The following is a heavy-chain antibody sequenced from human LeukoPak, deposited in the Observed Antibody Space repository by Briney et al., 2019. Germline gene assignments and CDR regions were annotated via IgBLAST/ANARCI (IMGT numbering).Heavy chain of an antibody. CDR1: GGSISSYY. CDR2: IYYSGST. J-gene: IGHJ3*02. Sequence: SETLSLTCTVSGGSISSYYWSWIRQPPGKGLEWIGYIYYSGSTNYNPSPKSRVTISVDTSKNQFSLKLSSVTAADTAVYYCARAIPRDAFDIWGQGTMVTVSS. CDR3: ARAIPRDAFDI. V-gene: IGHV4-59*01.